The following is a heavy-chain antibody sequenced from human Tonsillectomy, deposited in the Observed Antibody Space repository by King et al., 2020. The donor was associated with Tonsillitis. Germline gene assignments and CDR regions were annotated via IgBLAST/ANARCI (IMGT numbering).Heavy chain of an antibody. CDR3: ARYQLTPQLCYFDY. CDR1: GGSFSGYY. CDR2: INHSGST. J-gene: IGHJ4*02. Sequence: VQLQQWGAGLLKPSETLSLTCAVYGGSFSGYYWSWIRQPPGKGLEWIGEINHSGSTNYNPSLKSRVTISVDTSKNQFSLKLSSVTAADTAVYYCARYQLTPQLCYFDYWGQGTLVTVSS. V-gene: IGHV4-34*01. D-gene: IGHD4-23*01.